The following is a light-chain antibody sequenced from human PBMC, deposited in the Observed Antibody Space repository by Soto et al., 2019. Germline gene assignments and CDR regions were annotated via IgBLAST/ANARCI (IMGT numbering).Light chain of an antibody. CDR2: GAS. J-gene: IGKJ5*01. Sequence: EILMTQSPDSLSVSPGETATLSCRVSQSLNTDLAWYQQNPGQAPRLLLYGASTRATGISTRFSGGGSGTEFTLTISGLQSEDSAVYYCQQYKSWPPITFGQGTRLEIK. CDR3: QQYKSWPPIT. V-gene: IGKV3-15*01. CDR1: QSLNTD.